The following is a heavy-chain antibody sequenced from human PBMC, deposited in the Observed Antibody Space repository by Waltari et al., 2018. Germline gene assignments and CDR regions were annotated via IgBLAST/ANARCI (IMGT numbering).Heavy chain of an antibody. D-gene: IGHD3-10*01. CDR3: ARSGSYFDY. J-gene: IGHJ4*02. CDR1: GYTFSHYA. CDR2: ISARDDTP. V-gene: IGHV3-23*01. Sequence: EVQLLESGGGLVQPGGSLRLSCAASGYTFSHYAMSWVRQAPGRGLEWVSSISARDDTPYYADAVKGRFTISRDNSRNTLYLQINGLRAEDTAVYYCARSGSYFDYWGQGTLVTVSS.